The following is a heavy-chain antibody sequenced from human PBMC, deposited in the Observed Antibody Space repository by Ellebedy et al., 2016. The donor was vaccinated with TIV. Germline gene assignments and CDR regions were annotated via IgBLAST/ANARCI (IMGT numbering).Heavy chain of an antibody. CDR2: INHSGST. CDR3: ASPYSDLDYYYYGMDV. V-gene: IGHV4-34*01. Sequence: GSLRLXCAVYGGSFSGYYWRWIRQPPGKGLEWIGEINHSGSTNYNPSLKSRVTISVDTSKNQFSLKLSSVTAADTAVYYCASPYSDLDYYYYGMDVWGQGTTVTVSS. CDR1: GGSFSGYY. J-gene: IGHJ6*02. D-gene: IGHD2-15*01.